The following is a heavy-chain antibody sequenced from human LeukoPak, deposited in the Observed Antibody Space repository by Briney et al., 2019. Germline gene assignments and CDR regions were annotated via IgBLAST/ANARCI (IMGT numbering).Heavy chain of an antibody. Sequence: GGSLRLSCAASGFTFSRFSLNWVRQAPGKGPEWVSYISSSSATIYYADSVKGRFTISRDNAKNSLYLQMNSLRAEDTAVYYCARDLDLWGQGTLVTVSS. CDR1: GFTFSRFS. CDR3: ARDLDL. V-gene: IGHV3-48*01. J-gene: IGHJ5*02. CDR2: ISSSSATI.